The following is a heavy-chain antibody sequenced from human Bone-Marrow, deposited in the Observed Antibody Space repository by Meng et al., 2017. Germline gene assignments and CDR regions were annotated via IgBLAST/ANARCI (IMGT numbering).Heavy chain of an antibody. J-gene: IGHJ6*02. V-gene: IGHV3-53*01. CDR3: ARGHEALYYYGMDV. CDR1: GFTVSSTF. CDR2: IYSGGST. Sequence: GESLKISCAASGFTVSSTFMSWVRQAPGKGLEWVSVIYSGGSTYYADSVKGRFTISRDNSKNTLYLQMNSLRAEDTAVYYCARGHEALYYYGMDVWGQGTTVTVSS.